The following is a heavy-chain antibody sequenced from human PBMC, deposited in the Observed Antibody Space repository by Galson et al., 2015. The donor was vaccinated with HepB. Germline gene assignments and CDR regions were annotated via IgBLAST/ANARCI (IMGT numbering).Heavy chain of an antibody. CDR1: GYTFTGYY. J-gene: IGHJ3*02. D-gene: IGHD2-21*02. CDR2: INPSGGST. Sequence: SVKVSCKASGYTFTGYYMHWVRQAPGQGLEWMGIINPSGGSTSYAQKFQGRVTMTRDTSTSTVYMELSSLRSEDTAVYYCASGIVVVTATPGTLNDAFDIWGQGTMVTVSS. CDR3: ASGIVVVTATPGTLNDAFDI. V-gene: IGHV1-46*01.